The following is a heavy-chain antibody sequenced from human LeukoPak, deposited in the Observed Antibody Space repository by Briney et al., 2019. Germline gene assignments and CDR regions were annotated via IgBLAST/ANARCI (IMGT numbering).Heavy chain of an antibody. CDR3: ARSEYYYDSRRRSYYYYGMDV. V-gene: IGHV4-59*08. CDR1: GGSISNYY. D-gene: IGHD3-22*01. J-gene: IGHJ6*02. CDR2: IYYSGST. Sequence: SETLSLTCTVSGGSISNYYWSWIRQPPGKGLEWIGYIYYSGSTNYNPSLKSRVTISVDTSKNQFSLKLSSVTAADTAVYYCARSEYYYDSRRRSYYYYGMDVWGQGTTVTVSS.